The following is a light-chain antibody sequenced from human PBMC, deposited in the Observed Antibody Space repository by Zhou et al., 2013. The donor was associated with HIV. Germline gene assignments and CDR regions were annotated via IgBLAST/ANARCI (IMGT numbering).Light chain of an antibody. CDR3: QQYKDWPPE. J-gene: IGKJ1*01. V-gene: IGKV3-15*01. Sequence: EIVMTQSPATLSVSPGERATLSCRASQSFRTYLAWYQQKPGQAPRLLIFDASTRATGIPDRFSGSESGTEFTLTISSLQSEDFAVYYCQQYKDWPPEFGQGTKVEIK. CDR2: DAS. CDR1: QSFRTY.